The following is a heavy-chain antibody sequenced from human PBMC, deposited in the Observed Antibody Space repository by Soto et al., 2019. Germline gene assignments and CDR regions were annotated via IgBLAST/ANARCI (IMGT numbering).Heavy chain of an antibody. J-gene: IGHJ4*02. D-gene: IGHD3-10*01. Sequence: SETLSLTCTVSGGSISSYYWSWIRQPPGKGLEWIGYIYYSGSTNYNPSLKSRVTISVDTSKNQFSLKLSSVTAADTAVYYCSRGAAAESGSYDYWGQGTLVTVSS. CDR2: IYYSGST. CDR3: SRGAAAESGSYDY. CDR1: GGSISSYY. V-gene: IGHV4-59*01.